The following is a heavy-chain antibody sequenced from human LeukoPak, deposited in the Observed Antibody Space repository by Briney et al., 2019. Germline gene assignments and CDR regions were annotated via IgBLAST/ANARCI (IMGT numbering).Heavy chain of an antibody. V-gene: IGHV3-21*01. CDR1: GFTFSSYA. J-gene: IGHJ4*02. D-gene: IGHD1-14*01. Sequence: GGSLRLSCAASGFTFSSYAMSWVRQAPGKGLEWVSSISSSSSYIYYADSVKGRFTISRDNAKNSLYLQMNSLRAEDTAVYYCARGYERTWIDYWGQGTLVTVSS. CDR2: ISSSSSYI. CDR3: ARGYERTWIDY.